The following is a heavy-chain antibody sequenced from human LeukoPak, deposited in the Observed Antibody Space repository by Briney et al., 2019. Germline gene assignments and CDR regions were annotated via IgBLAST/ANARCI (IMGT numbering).Heavy chain of an antibody. J-gene: IGHJ4*02. CDR2: IVVGSGNT. CDR3: AGTPWFGELTLDY. Sequence: ASMKVSCKASGFTFTSSTIQWVRQARGQRLEWIGWIVVGSGNTNYAQKFQERVIITRDMSTTTVYMELSSLRSEDTAVYYCAGTPWFGELTLDYWGQGTLVTVSS. CDR1: GFTFTSST. V-gene: IGHV1-58*02. D-gene: IGHD3-10*01.